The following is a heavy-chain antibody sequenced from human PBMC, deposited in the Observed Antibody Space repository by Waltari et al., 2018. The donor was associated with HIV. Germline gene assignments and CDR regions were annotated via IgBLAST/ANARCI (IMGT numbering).Heavy chain of an antibody. CDR1: GGTFSSYA. D-gene: IGHD3-10*01. CDR3: AREYYGSGSFDP. Sequence: QVQLVQSGAEVKKPGSSVKVSCKASGGTFSSYAISWVRQAPGQGLEWMGGIIPIFGTATYEQKFQGRVTITADESTSTAYMGLSSPRSEDTAVYYWAREYYGSGSFDPWGQGTLVTVS. CDR2: IIPIFGTA. V-gene: IGHV1-69*01. J-gene: IGHJ5*02.